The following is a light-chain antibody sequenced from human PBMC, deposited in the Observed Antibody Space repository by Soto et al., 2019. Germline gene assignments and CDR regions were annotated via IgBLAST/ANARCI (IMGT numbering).Light chain of an antibody. J-gene: IGLJ2*01. V-gene: IGLV6-57*04. CDR1: SGSIANNY. Sequence: NFMLTQPHSVSESPGKTLSISCTRSSGSIANNYVQWYQQRPGSAPTTVNYENNQRLSGVPDRFSGSTDGSSNSASLTISGLQTEDEADYYCQSYDSDFVVFGGGTQLTVL. CDR3: QSYDSDFVV. CDR2: ENN.